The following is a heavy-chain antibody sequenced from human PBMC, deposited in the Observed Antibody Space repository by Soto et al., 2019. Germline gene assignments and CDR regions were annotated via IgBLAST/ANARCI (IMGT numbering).Heavy chain of an antibody. D-gene: IGHD1-26*01. CDR1: GFTFSDYY. CDR2: ISSSGGTI. V-gene: IGHV3-11*01. J-gene: IGHJ4*02. Sequence: GGSLRLSCATSGFTFSDYYMSWIRQAPGKGLEWVSYISSSGGTIYYADSVKGRFSISRDNAKNSLYLQMNSLRAEDTAVYYCAREGGTYYFDYWGQGALVTVSS. CDR3: AREGGTYYFDY.